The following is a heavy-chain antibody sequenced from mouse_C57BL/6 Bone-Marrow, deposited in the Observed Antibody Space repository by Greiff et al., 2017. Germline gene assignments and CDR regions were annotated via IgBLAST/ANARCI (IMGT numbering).Heavy chain of an antibody. Sequence: QVQLKQSGAELVKPGASVKISCKASGYAFSSYWMNWVKQRPGKGLEWIGQIYPGDGDTNYNGKFKGKATLTADKSSSTAYMQLSSLTSEDSAVYFCAREGYGSSPLDYWGQGTTLTVSS. V-gene: IGHV1-80*01. CDR2: IYPGDGDT. CDR3: AREGYGSSPLDY. J-gene: IGHJ2*01. D-gene: IGHD1-1*01. CDR1: GYAFSSYW.